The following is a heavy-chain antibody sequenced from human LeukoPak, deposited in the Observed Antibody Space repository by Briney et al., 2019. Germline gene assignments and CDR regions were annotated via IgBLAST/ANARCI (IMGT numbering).Heavy chain of an antibody. D-gene: IGHD6-19*01. CDR2: IYYSGST. V-gene: IGHV4-59*01. Sequence: PSETLSLTCTVSGGSISSYYWSWLRQPPGKGLEWIGYIYYSGSTNYNPSLKSRVTISVGTSKNQFSLKLSSVTAADTAVYYCARTYSSGWNPFDYWGQGTLVTVSS. CDR1: GGSISSYY. J-gene: IGHJ4*02. CDR3: ARTYSSGWNPFDY.